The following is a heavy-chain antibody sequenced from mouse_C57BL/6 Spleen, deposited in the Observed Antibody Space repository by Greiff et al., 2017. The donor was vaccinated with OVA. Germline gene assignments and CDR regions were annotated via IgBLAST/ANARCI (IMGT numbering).Heavy chain of an antibody. V-gene: IGHV1-42*01. D-gene: IGHD1-1*01. CDR3: ARCYYGSRDAMDD. J-gene: IGHJ4*01. CDR2: LNPSTGGT. Sequence: EVQLQQSGPELVKPGASVKISCTASGYSFTGYYMNWVKQSPEQSLEWIGELNPSTGGTTYNQKFKAKATLTVDKSSSTADMQRKSLTSEDSAGYYCARCYYGSRDAMDDWGQGTSVTVSS. CDR1: GYSFTGYY.